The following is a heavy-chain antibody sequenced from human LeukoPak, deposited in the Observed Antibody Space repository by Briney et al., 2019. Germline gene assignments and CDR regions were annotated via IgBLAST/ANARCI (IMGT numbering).Heavy chain of an antibody. CDR1: GFTFSKTW. J-gene: IGHJ6*02. CDR2: INQDGGAI. V-gene: IGHV3-7*01. Sequence: LSGGSLTLSCIRSGFTFSKTWMMWVRQAPGKGLEWVANINQDGGAISYVDSVKGRFTISRDNAKNSLFLQMNSLRAEDTAIYCGATYVKWAAGDVWGQGTTVSVSS. CDR3: ATYVKWAAGDV. D-gene: IGHD1-26*01.